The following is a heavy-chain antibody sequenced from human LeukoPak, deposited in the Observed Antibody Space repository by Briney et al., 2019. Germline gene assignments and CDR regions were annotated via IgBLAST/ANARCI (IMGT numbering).Heavy chain of an antibody. Sequence: GGSLRLSCAASGFTFRNYWMHWVRQAPGKGLVWVARINSDGSSTIYADSVKGRFTISRDNAKNTLYLEMNSLRAEDTAVYYCAREGGAADGTKDLQHWGQGTLVTVSS. J-gene: IGHJ1*01. D-gene: IGHD6-13*01. CDR3: AREGGAADGTKDLQH. V-gene: IGHV3-74*01. CDR1: GFTFRNYW. CDR2: INSDGSST.